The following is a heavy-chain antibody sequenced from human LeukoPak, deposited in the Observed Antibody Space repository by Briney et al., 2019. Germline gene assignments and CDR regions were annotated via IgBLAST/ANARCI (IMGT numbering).Heavy chain of an antibody. Sequence: GRSLRLSYAASGFTFSSYGMHWVRQAPGKGLEWVAVIWYDGSNKYYADSVKGRFTISRDNSKNTLYLQMNSLRAEDTAVYYCARAYGSGSYYSVFNWFDPWGQGTLVTVSS. D-gene: IGHD3-10*01. CDR3: ARAYGSGSYYSVFNWFDP. CDR2: IWYDGSNK. V-gene: IGHV3-33*01. J-gene: IGHJ5*02. CDR1: GFTFSSYG.